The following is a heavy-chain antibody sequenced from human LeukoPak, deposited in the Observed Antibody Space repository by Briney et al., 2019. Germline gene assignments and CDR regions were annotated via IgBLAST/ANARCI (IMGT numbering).Heavy chain of an antibody. J-gene: IGHJ4*02. D-gene: IGHD3-16*01. Sequence: GGSLTLSCVASGFTFSSYAMSWVRETPARGLEWVSSLRGNGDAFYADSVMGRLTLSRDESRNTVYLQLNKLRVEDTAIYYCAKASWVSTADAVLWGQGTVVTVSS. V-gene: IGHV3-23*01. CDR3: AKASWVSTADAVL. CDR1: GFTFSSYA. CDR2: LRGNGDA.